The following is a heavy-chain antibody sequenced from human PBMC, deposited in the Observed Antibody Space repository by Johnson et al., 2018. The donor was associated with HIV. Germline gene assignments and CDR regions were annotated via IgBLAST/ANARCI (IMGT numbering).Heavy chain of an antibody. CDR2: ISYDGSSK. V-gene: IGHV3-30*03. Sequence: QVQLVESGGGVVQPGRSLRLSCAASRFTFSTYGMHWVRQAPGKGLEWVAVISYDGSSKFYADSVKGRFSISRDNSKNTLYVQMNSLTTEDTAVYFCARGFCTSSSHCDAFDLWGQGTMVTVSS. D-gene: IGHD2-2*01. CDR1: RFTFSTYG. CDR3: ARGFCTSSSHCDAFDL. J-gene: IGHJ3*01.